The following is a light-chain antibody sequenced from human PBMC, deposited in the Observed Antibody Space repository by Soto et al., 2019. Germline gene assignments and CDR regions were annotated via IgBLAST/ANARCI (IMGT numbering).Light chain of an antibody. V-gene: IGKV3-15*01. CDR2: GAS. CDR3: QQYNNWPPVT. Sequence: EIVLTQSPGTLSLSPCERATLSFSASQSVSSSYLAWYQQKPGQAPRLLIYGASTRATGIPARFSGSGSGTEFTLTISSLQSEDFAVYYCQQYNNWPPVTFGQGTKVDIK. J-gene: IGKJ1*01. CDR1: QSVSSSY.